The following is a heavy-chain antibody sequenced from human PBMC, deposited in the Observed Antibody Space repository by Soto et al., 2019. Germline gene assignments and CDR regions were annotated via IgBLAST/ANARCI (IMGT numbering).Heavy chain of an antibody. J-gene: IGHJ4*02. D-gene: IGHD6-19*01. CDR1: GFRFSNYG. CDR3: ARESSSARGDRLDY. V-gene: IGHV3-33*01. Sequence: QVKLVESGGGVVQPGRSLRLSCATSGFRFSNYGMHWVRQTPGKGLEWVALIRYDGSNRFYADSVKGRFTISRDISESRVFLKRDSLGVEDTAVYYCARESSSARGDRLDYGGKGTLVPVSS. CDR2: IRYDGSNR.